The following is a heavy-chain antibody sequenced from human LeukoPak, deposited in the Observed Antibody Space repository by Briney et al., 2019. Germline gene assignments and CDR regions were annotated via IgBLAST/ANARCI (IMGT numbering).Heavy chain of an antibody. D-gene: IGHD3-22*01. V-gene: IGHV4-34*01. CDR2: INHSGST. CDR3: ATTDYYDSSGSFDY. CDR1: GGSFSGYY. Sequence: SETLSLTCAVYGGSFSGYYWSWIRQPPGKGLEWIGEINHSGSTNYNPSLKSRVTISVDTSKNQFSLKLSSVTAADTAVYYCATTDYYDSSGSFDYWGQGTLVTVSS. J-gene: IGHJ4*02.